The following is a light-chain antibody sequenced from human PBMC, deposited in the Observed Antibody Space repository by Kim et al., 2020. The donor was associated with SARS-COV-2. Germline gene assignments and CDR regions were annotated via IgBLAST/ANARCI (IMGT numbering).Light chain of an antibody. V-gene: IGKV1-5*03. CDR2: KTS. J-gene: IGKJ5*01. Sequence: DIQMTQSPSTLSASVGDRVTITCRASQSFSSWLAWYQQKPGKVPKLLIYKTSILESGVPSRFSGSGSGTEFTLTISSLQPDDFATYYCQQYNYFPITFGQGTRLEIK. CDR3: QQYNYFPIT. CDR1: QSFSSW.